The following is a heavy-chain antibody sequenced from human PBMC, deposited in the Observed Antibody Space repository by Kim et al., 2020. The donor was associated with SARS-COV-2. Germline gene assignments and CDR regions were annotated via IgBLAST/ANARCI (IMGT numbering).Heavy chain of an antibody. CDR2: IKSKTDGGTT. D-gene: IGHD2-2*01. J-gene: IGHJ4*02. V-gene: IGHV3-15*01. Sequence: GGSLRLSCAASGFTFSNAWMSWVRQAPGKGLEWVGRIKSKTDGGTTDYAAPVKGRFTISRDDSKNTLYLQMNSLKTEDTAVYYCTTTYCSSTSCYLPWGQGTLVTVSS. CDR3: TTTYCSSTSCYLP. CDR1: GFTFSNAW.